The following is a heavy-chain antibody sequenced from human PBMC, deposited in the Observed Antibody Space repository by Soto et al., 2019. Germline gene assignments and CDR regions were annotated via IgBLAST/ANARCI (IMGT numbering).Heavy chain of an antibody. V-gene: IGHV3-48*03. CDR3: ARDPAIYSGKFDYGLDV. Sequence: VGSLILSCAVSGFTFSSYEMNWVRQAPGKGLEWVSYIGTSVKTIYYADSVRGRCTISRDNAKNSLYLQMNSLRAEDTAVYFCARDPAIYSGKFDYGLDVWGRGTTVTVSS. J-gene: IGHJ6*02. D-gene: IGHD4-4*01. CDR1: GFTFSSYE. CDR2: IGTSVKTI.